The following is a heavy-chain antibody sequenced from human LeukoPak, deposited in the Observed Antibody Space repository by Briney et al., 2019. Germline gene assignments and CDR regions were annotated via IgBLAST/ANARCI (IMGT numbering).Heavy chain of an antibody. CDR1: GFIFSRDS. V-gene: IGHV3-48*01. CDR2: ISRDSNII. D-gene: IGHD5-12*01. Sequence: PGGSLRLSCAASGFIFSRDSMNWVRQAPGKGLEWISYISRDSNIIFYADSVRGRFTISRDNAKNSLYLQMNSLRAEDTAVYYCAKEGGYSGYDAHFDYWGQGTLVTVSS. J-gene: IGHJ4*02. CDR3: AKEGGYSGYDAHFDY.